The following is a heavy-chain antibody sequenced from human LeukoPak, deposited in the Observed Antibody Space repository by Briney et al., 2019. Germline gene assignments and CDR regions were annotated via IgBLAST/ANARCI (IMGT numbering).Heavy chain of an antibody. Sequence: ASETLSLTCTVSGGSISSYYWSWIRQPPGKGLERIGYIYYSGSTNYNPSLKSRVTISVDTSKNQFFLNLSSVTAADTAVYYCARDPYWGQGTLVTVSS. CDR2: IYYSGST. V-gene: IGHV4-59*01. CDR3: ARDPY. CDR1: GGSISSYY. J-gene: IGHJ4*02.